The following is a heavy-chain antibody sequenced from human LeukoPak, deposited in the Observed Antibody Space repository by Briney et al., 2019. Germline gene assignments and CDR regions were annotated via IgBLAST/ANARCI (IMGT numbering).Heavy chain of an antibody. CDR3: VRGPSSGYYYDY. J-gene: IGHJ4*02. Sequence: SQTLSLTCTVSGGSISSGGYYWSWIRQHPGKGLEWIGYIYYSGSTYYNPSLKSRVTISVDTSKNQFSLKLSSVTAADTAVYYCVRGPSSGYYYDYWGQGPLVTVSS. V-gene: IGHV4-31*03. CDR2: IYYSGST. D-gene: IGHD3-22*01. CDR1: GGSISSGGYY.